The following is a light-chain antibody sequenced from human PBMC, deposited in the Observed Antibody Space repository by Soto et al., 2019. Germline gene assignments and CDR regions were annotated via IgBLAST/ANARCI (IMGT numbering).Light chain of an antibody. J-gene: IGLJ1*01. Sequence: QSALTQPASVSGSPGQSITISCTGTSSDIGSYNYVSWYQQHPGKAPELMIYEVSNRPSGVSDRFSGSRSGTTASLTISGLQAEDEADYYCSSYTSISTYVFGTGTKLTVL. CDR3: SSYTSISTYV. CDR2: EVS. CDR1: SSDIGSYNY. V-gene: IGLV2-14*01.